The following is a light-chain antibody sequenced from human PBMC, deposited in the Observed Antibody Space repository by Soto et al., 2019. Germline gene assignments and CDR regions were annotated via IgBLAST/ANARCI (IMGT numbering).Light chain of an antibody. CDR3: GTWDSSLSAYV. CDR1: ISNIGNNY. CDR2: DNN. J-gene: IGLJ1*01. Sequence: SVLGRQPSVYAAPGQKFTISCSGSISNIGNNYVSWYQQLPGTATKLLIYDNNKRPSGIPDRLYGSNSGTSATLGITGLQTGDEADYYCGTWDSSLSAYVFGTGTKVTVL. V-gene: IGLV1-51*01.